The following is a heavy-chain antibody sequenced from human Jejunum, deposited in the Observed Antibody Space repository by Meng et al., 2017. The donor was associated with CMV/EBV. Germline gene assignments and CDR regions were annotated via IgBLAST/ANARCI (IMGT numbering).Heavy chain of an antibody. Sequence: VVLKEWGPGMVKSSETLSLTCFVSAGPISCYYWSWIRQPAGKGLEWIGRIYTSGSTHYNPSLKSRLTMSVDLAKNQISLKLSSVTAADTAVYYCARESGSYYWFDPWGQGTLVTVSS. J-gene: IGHJ5*02. CDR3: ARESGSYYWFDP. CDR2: IYTSGST. D-gene: IGHD1-26*01. V-gene: IGHV4-4*07. CDR1: AGPISCYY.